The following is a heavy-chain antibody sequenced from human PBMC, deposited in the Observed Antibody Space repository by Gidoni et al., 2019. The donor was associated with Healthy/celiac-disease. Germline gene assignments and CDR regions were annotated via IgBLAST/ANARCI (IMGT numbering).Heavy chain of an antibody. D-gene: IGHD3-22*01. CDR1: GYTFTGYY. CDR3: ASSRPDYDSSGYYYYYGMDV. Sequence: QVQLVQSGAEVKKPGASVKVSCKASGYTFTGYYMHWVRQAPGQGLEWMGWINPNSGGTNYAQKFQGWVTMTRDTSISTAYMELSRLRSDDTAVYYCASSRPDYDSSGYYYYYGMDVWGQGTTVTVSS. J-gene: IGHJ6*02. CDR2: INPNSGGT. V-gene: IGHV1-2*04.